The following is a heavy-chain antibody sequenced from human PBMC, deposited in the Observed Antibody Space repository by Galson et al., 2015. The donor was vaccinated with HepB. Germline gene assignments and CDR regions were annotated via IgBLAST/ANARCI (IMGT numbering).Heavy chain of an antibody. CDR3: ARNTDSGSYYAKYFDL. Sequence: TLSLTCAVSGGSISSDGYSWSWIRQPPGKGLEWIGYIYHSGSTYYNPSLKSRVTISVDRSKNQFSPKLNSVTAADTAVYYCARNTDSGSYYAKYFDLWGRGTLVTVSS. J-gene: IGHJ2*01. CDR2: IYHSGST. CDR1: GGSISSDGYS. V-gene: IGHV4-30-2*01. D-gene: IGHD1-26*01.